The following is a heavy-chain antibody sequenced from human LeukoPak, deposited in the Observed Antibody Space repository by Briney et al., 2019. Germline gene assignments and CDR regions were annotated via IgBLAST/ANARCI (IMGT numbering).Heavy chain of an antibody. Sequence: SETLSLTCAVSGGSISSNNWWSWVRQPPGKGLEWIGEIYASGSTNYNPSLKSRVTISVDTSKNQFSLKLSSVTAADTAVYYCASLSSGGSLTDYWGQGTLVTVSS. J-gene: IGHJ4*02. CDR1: GGSISSNNW. V-gene: IGHV4-4*02. CDR2: IYASGST. CDR3: ASLSSGGSLTDY. D-gene: IGHD2-15*01.